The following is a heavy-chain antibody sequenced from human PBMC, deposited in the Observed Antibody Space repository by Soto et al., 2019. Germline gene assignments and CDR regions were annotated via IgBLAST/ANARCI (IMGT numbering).Heavy chain of an antibody. CDR2: VSYDGTKQ. D-gene: IGHD3-22*01. Sequence: QVQLVESGGGVVQPGRSLRVSCAASGFTFSHYAMHWVRQAPGKGLEWVAVVSYDGTKQFYADSVKGRFTISRDSSKSTLYLQMNNLRDEDTAVYYCARDRVYYYDSSGYYNFDFWGHGTLVTVSS. CDR1: GFTFSHYA. CDR3: ARDRVYYYDSSGYYNFDF. V-gene: IGHV3-30-3*01. J-gene: IGHJ4*01.